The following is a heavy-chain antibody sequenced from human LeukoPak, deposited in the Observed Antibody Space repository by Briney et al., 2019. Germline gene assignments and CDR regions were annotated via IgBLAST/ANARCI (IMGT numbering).Heavy chain of an antibody. CDR3: ARDYLVVVVAAGFDY. Sequence: GGSLRLSCAASGFTFSSYSMNWVRQAPGKGLEWVSSISSRSNYMYYADSVKGRFTISRDNAENSLFLQMNSLRAEDTAVYYCARDYLVVVVAAGFDYWGQGTLVTVSS. J-gene: IGHJ4*02. CDR1: GFTFSSYS. V-gene: IGHV3-21*01. CDR2: ISSRSNYM. D-gene: IGHD2-15*01.